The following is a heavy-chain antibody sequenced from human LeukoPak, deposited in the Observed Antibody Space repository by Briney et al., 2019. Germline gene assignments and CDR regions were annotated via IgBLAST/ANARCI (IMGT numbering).Heavy chain of an antibody. J-gene: IGHJ6*04. CDR3: ARVLGHYYGMDV. V-gene: IGHV3-74*01. Sequence: PGGSLRLSCAASGFTFSSYWMHWVRQAPGKGLVWVSRISSDGSSTTYADSVKGRFTISRDNAKNTLYLQMNSLRAEDTAVYYCARVLGHYYGMDVWGKGTTVTVSS. D-gene: IGHD3-16*01. CDR1: GFTFSSYW. CDR2: ISSDGSST.